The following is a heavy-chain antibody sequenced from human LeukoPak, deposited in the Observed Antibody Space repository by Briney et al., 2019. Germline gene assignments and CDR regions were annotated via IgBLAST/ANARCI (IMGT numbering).Heavy chain of an antibody. Sequence: TSETLSLTCAVYGGSFSGYYWSWIRQPPGKGLEWIGEINHSGSTNYNPSLKSRVTISVDTSKNQFSLKLSSVTAADTAVYYCARVLTHSSGWYGAFDIRGQGTMVTVSS. CDR2: INHSGST. J-gene: IGHJ3*02. CDR3: ARVLTHSSGWYGAFDI. D-gene: IGHD6-19*01. V-gene: IGHV4-34*01. CDR1: GGSFSGYY.